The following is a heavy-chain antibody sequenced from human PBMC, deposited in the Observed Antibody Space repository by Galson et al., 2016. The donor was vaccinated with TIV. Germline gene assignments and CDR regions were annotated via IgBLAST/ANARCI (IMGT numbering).Heavy chain of an antibody. D-gene: IGHD2-2*01. CDR2: ISISSSTI. J-gene: IGHJ6*02. Sequence: SLRLSCAASGLSFSNSRMNWVRQTPGKGLEWVSYISISSSTISYADSVKGRFTVSRDNAKTSLYLQMRSLRAEETAVYYFASAGHCSRTSCYGSMDVWGQGTTVTVSS. CDR3: ASAGHCSRTSCYGSMDV. V-gene: IGHV3-48*04. CDR1: GLSFSNSR.